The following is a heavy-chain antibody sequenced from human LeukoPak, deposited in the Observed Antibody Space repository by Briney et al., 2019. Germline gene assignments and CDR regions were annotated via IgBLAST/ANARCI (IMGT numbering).Heavy chain of an antibody. J-gene: IGHJ4*02. CDR3: AILGDYYGSGPFDY. D-gene: IGHD3-10*01. CDR2: INGNGGGS. CDR1: GFTFSDHA. Sequence: GGSLRLSCAASGFTFSDHAMSWVRQAPAKGLEWVSSINGNGGGSYYIDSVKGRFTISRDNSKNTLYLQMNSLRAEDTAVYYCAILGDYYGSGPFDYWGQGTLVTVSS. V-gene: IGHV3-23*01.